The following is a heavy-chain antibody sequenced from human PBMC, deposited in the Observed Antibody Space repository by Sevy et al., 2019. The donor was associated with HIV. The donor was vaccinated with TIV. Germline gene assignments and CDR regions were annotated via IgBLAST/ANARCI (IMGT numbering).Heavy chain of an antibody. Sequence: SETLSLTCTVSGGSVSSGSYYWSWIRQPPGKGLEWIGYIYYSGSTNYNPSLKSRFTISVDTSKNQFSLKLTSVTAADTAVYYCARGQRLVTIFGVVIRRWFDPWGQGTLVTVSS. CDR1: GGSVSSGSYY. D-gene: IGHD3-3*01. CDR3: ARGQRLVTIFGVVIRRWFDP. V-gene: IGHV4-61*01. CDR2: IYYSGST. J-gene: IGHJ5*02.